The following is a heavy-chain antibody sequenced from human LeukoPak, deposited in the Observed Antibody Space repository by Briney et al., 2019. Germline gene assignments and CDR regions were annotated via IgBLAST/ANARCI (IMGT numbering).Heavy chain of an antibody. D-gene: IGHD2-2*01. CDR2: ISAYNGNT. CDR1: GYTLTSYG. Sequence: GASVKVSCKASGYTLTSYGISWVRQAPGQGLEWMGWISAYNGNTNYAQKLQGRVTMTTDTSTSTAYMELRSLRSDDTAVYYCAREGYCSSTSCPRDAFDIWGQGTMVTVSS. J-gene: IGHJ3*02. CDR3: AREGYCSSTSCPRDAFDI. V-gene: IGHV1-18*01.